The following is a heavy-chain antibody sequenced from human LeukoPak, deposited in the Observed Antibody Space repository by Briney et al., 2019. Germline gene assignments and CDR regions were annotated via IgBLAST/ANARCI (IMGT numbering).Heavy chain of an antibody. CDR3: ADIVPGARD. V-gene: IGHV3-23*01. J-gene: IGHJ4*02. CDR1: GLTFTSSA. Sequence: GGSLRLSCVASGLTFTSSAMSWVRQAPGRGLEWVSAITGSGGRTYYADSVKGRFTISRDNAKNTLYLQMNSPRVEDTAVYYCADIVPGARDWGQGTLVTVSS. CDR2: ITGSGGRT. D-gene: IGHD2-8*02.